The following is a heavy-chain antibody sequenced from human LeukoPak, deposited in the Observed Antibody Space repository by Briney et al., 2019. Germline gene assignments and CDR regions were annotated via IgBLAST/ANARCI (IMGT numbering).Heavy chain of an antibody. CDR1: GGSISSYY. D-gene: IGHD1-26*01. Sequence: PSETLSLTCTVSGGSISSYYWSWIRQPPGKGLEWIGYIYYSGSTNYNPSLKSRVTISVDTSKNQFSLKLSSVTAADTAVYYCARAGRELLYDYWGQGTLVTVSS. CDR3: ARAGRELLYDY. CDR2: IYYSGST. V-gene: IGHV4-59*01. J-gene: IGHJ4*02.